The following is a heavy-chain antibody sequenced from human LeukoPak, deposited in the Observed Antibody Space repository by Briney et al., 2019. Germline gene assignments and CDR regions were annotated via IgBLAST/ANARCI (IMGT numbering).Heavy chain of an antibody. V-gene: IGHV5-51*01. J-gene: IGHJ5*02. CDR1: GYSFTTYW. D-gene: IGHD6-13*01. CDR3: VRQVAAGNVEFDP. CDR2: IYPDDSDT. Sequence: GESLKISCKGSGYSFTTYWIGWVRQMPGKGLEWMGMIYPDDSDTRYSPSFQGQVTISADKSITTAYLQWSSLKASDTAMYYCVRQVAAGNVEFDPWGQGTLVTVSS.